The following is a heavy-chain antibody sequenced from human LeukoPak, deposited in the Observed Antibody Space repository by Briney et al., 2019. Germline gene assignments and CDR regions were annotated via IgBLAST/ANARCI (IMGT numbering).Heavy chain of an antibody. CDR2: IYYTGAA. V-gene: IGHV4-59*03. Sequence: SETLSLTRTVSGGSISGYFWGWIRQPPGEGLEFIGYIYYTGAASYKPSLSSRVTMSVDTSKNQFSLKLTSVTAADTAIYYCAKFATVTTPNWIDPWGQGMLVTVSS. J-gene: IGHJ5*02. CDR1: GGSISGYF. D-gene: IGHD4-17*01. CDR3: AKFATVTTPNWIDP.